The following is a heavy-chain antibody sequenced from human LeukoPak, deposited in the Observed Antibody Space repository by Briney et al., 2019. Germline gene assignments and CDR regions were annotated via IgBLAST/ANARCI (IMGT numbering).Heavy chain of an antibody. D-gene: IGHD5-12*01. V-gene: IGHV3-20*04. Sequence: GGSLRLSCAASGFTFCRYSMNWVREAPGKGLEWVSGITWNGGSTGYADSVKGGFTISRDTATNSLYQQMKSVRAEDTPLYYCARYYSGYEWGDYYYYYYMDVWGKGTTVTVSS. CDR3: ARYYSGYEWGDYYYYYYMDV. CDR2: ITWNGGST. CDR1: GFTFCRYS. J-gene: IGHJ6*03.